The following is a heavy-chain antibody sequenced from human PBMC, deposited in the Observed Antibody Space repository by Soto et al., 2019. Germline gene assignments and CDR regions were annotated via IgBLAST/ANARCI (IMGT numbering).Heavy chain of an antibody. Sequence: KTSETLSLTCAVSGYSISSGYYWGWLRQPPGKGLEWIGSIYHAGSTYYNPSLNSRVALSIDMTNNHVSLILNSVTAADTAVYYCARVGPWVPYYYDSSPYTFENWFDPWGPGTLVTVSS. V-gene: IGHV4-38-2*01. CDR1: GYSISSGYY. J-gene: IGHJ5*02. CDR3: ARVGPWVPYYYDSSPYTFENWFDP. CDR2: IYHAGST. D-gene: IGHD3-22*01.